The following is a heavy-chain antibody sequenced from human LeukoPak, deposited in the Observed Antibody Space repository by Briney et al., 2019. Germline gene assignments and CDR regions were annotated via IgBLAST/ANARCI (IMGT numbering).Heavy chain of an antibody. CDR3: ARAGQWLVRATFDY. J-gene: IGHJ4*02. D-gene: IGHD6-19*01. Sequence: SETLSLTCTVSGGSISSYYWSWIRQPPGKGLEWIGSIYYSGSTYYNPSLKSRVTISVDTSKNQFSLKLTSVTAADTAVYYCARAGQWLVRATFDYWGQGTLVTVSS. V-gene: IGHV4-59*12. CDR2: IYYSGST. CDR1: GGSISSYY.